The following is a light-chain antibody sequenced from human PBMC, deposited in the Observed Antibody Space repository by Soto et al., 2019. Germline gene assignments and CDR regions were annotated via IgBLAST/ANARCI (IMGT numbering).Light chain of an antibody. J-gene: IGKJ1*01. CDR3: QQSYSTPRT. Sequence: DIQMTQSPSSLSASVGDRVTITCRASQSICSNLNWYQQKPGKAPKLLIYAASSLQSGVPSRFSGSGSGTDFTLTISSLQPEDFATYYCQQSYSTPRTFGQGTKVEIK. CDR1: QSICSN. CDR2: AAS. V-gene: IGKV1-39*01.